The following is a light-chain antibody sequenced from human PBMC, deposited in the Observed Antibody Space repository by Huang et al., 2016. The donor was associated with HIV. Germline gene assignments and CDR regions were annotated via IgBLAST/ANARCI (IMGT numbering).Light chain of an antibody. V-gene: IGKV3-20*01. CDR2: AAS. CDR1: QSLTTDY. J-gene: IGKJ2*01. CDR3: QQYVSSPT. Sequence: EIVLKQSPGTLSLSPGDRATLSCMASQSLTTDYLAWYLQRPGPAPRLLIYAASSRATGLPDRFSGSGSGTDFTITINRLEPEDFAVYFCQQYVSSPTFGQGTKLEIK.